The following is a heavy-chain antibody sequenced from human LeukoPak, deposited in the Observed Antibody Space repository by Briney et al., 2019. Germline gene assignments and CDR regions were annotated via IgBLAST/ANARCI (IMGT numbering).Heavy chain of an antibody. CDR2: INPGTGGT. V-gene: IGHV1-2*02. CDR3: ARHLHFDY. CDR1: GYTFTGFY. J-gene: IGHJ4*02. Sequence: ASVKVSCKASGYTFTGFYIHWVRQAPGQGLEWMGWINPGTGGTSYAQNFQARVTLTRDTSTSTAYIELNSLRSDDTAVYFCARHLHFDYWGQGTLVSV.